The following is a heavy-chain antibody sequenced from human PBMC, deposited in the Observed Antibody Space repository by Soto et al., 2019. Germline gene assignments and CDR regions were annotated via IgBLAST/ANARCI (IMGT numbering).Heavy chain of an antibody. CDR2: LSRGGGST. D-gene: IGHD5-12*01. J-gene: IGHJ3*02. CDR3: ARDGQYRTDGFDI. Sequence: EAQLLESGGELIQPGGSLRLSCAASGFTYSSHGMSWVRQAPGKGLEWIAGLSRGGGSTYYADSVKGRFTISRDNSKNTLDLIMNSLRVEDTALDYCARDGQYRTDGFDIWGQGTMVTVSS. V-gene: IGHV3-23*01. CDR1: GFTYSSHG.